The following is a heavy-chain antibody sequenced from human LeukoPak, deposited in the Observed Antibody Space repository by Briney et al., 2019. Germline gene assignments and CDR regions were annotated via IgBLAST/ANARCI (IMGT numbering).Heavy chain of an antibody. CDR1: GGSMSSNY. CDR2: IYYSGST. J-gene: IGHJ4*02. Sequence: PSETLSLTCNVSGGSMSSNYWSWIRQSPGEGLGWIGYIYYSGSTDYNPSLKSRVTISVDRSKNQFSLRLGSVTAADTAVYYCARGYNRQSNPFDYWGQGTLVTVSS. D-gene: IGHD1-1*01. CDR3: ARGYNRQSNPFDY. V-gene: IGHV4-59*01.